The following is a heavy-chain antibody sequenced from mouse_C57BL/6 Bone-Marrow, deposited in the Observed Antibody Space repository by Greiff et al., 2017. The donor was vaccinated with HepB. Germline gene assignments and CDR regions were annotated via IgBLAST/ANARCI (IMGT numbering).Heavy chain of an antibody. CDR3: ARRSNHYYAMDY. V-gene: IGHV1-61*01. J-gene: IGHJ4*01. Sequence: VQLQQPGAELVRPGSSVKLSCKASGYTFTSYWMDWVKQTPGQGLEWIGNIYPSDSETHYNQKFKNKATLTVDKSSSTAYMQLSSLTSEDSAVYYCARRSNHYYAMDYWGQGTSVTVSS. CDR2: IYPSDSET. CDR1: GYTFTSYW. D-gene: IGHD2-5*01.